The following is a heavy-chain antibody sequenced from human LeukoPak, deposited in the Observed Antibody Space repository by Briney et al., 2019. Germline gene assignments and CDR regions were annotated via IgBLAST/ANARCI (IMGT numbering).Heavy chain of an antibody. CDR1: GYTFTDYY. D-gene: IGHD3-3*01. CDR3: ARDGYYDFWRGYPYYYYYMDV. Sequence: GASVKVSCKTSGYTFTDYYMHWVRQAPGQGLEWMGWINPNSGGTNYAQKFQGRVTMTRDTSISTAYMELSRLRSDDMAVYYCARDGYYDFWRGYPYYYYYMDVWGKGTTVTVSS. CDR2: INPNSGGT. J-gene: IGHJ6*03. V-gene: IGHV1-2*02.